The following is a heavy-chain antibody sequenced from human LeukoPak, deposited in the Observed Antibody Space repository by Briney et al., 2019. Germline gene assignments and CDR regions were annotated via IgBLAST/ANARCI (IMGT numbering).Heavy chain of an antibody. CDR3: ARDRPYSTDDY. J-gene: IGHJ4*02. CDR2: IYSGGST. CDR1: GFTVSSNY. Sequence: GGSLRLSCAASGFTVSSNYMSWVRQAPGKGLEWVSVIYSGGSTYYADSVKGRFTNSRDNSKNTLYLQMNSLRAEDTAVYYCARDRPYSTDDYWGQGTLVTVSS. D-gene: IGHD6-13*01. V-gene: IGHV3-66*01.